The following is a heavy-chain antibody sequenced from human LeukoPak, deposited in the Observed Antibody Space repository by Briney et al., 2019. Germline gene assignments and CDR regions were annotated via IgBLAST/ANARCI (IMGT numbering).Heavy chain of an antibody. V-gene: IGHV3-30*04. Sequence: GGSLRLSCAASGFTFSSYAMHWVRQAPGKGLEWVAVISYDGSNKYYADSVKGRFTISRDNSKNTLYLQMNSLRAEDTAVYYCARVSSYDYVWGSYPGDFDYWGQGTLVTVSS. CDR1: GFTFSSYA. J-gene: IGHJ4*02. CDR2: ISYDGSNK. CDR3: ARVSSYDYVWGSYPGDFDY. D-gene: IGHD3-16*01.